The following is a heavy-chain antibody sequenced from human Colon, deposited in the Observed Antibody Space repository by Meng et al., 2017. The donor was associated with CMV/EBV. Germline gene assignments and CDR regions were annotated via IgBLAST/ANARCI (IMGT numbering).Heavy chain of an antibody. V-gene: IGHV3-30*03. CDR2: ISYDGRNK. Sequence: GESLKISCEASGFTVSSNYMSWVRQAPGEGLEWVALISYDGRNKFYADSVKGRFTISRDNSKNTVFLQIHSVRAEDTAVYFCAREDLYYDTSAYHAYYFHSWGQGTLVTVSS. CDR3: AREDLYYDTSAYHAYYFHS. CDR1: GFTVSSNY. J-gene: IGHJ4*02. D-gene: IGHD3-22*01.